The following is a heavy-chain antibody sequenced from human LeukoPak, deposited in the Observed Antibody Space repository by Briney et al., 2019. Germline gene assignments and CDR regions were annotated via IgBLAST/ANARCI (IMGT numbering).Heavy chain of an antibody. CDR1: GFTFSDYY. Sequence: GGSLRLSCAASGFTFSDYYMSWIRQAPGKGLEWVSYISSSSSYTNYADSVKGRFTISRDNAKNSLYMQMNSLRAEDTAVYYCARAVPYGPEDYWGQGTLVTVSS. V-gene: IGHV3-11*05. D-gene: IGHD1-14*01. CDR2: ISSSSSYT. J-gene: IGHJ4*02. CDR3: ARAVPYGPEDY.